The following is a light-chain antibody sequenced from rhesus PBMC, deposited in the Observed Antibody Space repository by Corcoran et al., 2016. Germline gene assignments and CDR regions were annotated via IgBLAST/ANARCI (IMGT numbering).Light chain of an antibody. CDR2: QGS. CDR3: MQGTHWPYS. CDR1: QSLVYSDGITY. V-gene: IGKV2S9*01. J-gene: IGKJ2*01. Sequence: DVVMTQSPLSLPVTLGQSASISCRSSQSLVYSDGITYLNWFQQRPGQPPRRLVYQGSNRDSGVPDRFSGRGTGTVFTLKISRLGAEDVGLYCCMQGTHWPYSFGQGPKVEI.